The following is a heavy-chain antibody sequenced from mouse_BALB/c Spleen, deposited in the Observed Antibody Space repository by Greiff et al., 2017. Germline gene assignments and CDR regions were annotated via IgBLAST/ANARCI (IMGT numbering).Heavy chain of an antibody. CDR2: IRNKANGYTT. V-gene: IGHV7-3*02. CDR3: ARRYYGSSYAMDY. J-gene: IGHJ4*01. D-gene: IGHD1-1*01. Sequence: EVMLVESGGGLVQPGGSLRLSCAPSGFTFTDYYMSWVRQPPGKALEWLGFIRNKANGYTTEYSASVKGRFTISRDNSQSILYLQMNTLRAEDSATYYCARRYYGSSYAMDYWGQGTSVTVSS. CDR1: GFTFTDYY.